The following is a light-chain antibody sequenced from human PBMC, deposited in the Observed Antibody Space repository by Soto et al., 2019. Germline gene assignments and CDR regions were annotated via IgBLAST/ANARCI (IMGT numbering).Light chain of an antibody. V-gene: IGKV3-15*01. J-gene: IGKJ1*01. CDR3: HQYNNWPTGT. Sequence: EIVLTQSPATLSVSPGERATLSCRASQSISSNLAWYQQRPGQAPRLLIYVASTRATGIPDRFSGRGSGTEFTLTISSLQSEDFAVYYCHQYNNWPTGTFGQGTKVEIK. CDR1: QSISSN. CDR2: VAS.